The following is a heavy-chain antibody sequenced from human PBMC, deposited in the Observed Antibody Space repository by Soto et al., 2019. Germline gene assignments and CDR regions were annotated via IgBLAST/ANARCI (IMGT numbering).Heavy chain of an antibody. D-gene: IGHD5-18*01. CDR1: GGSISSGGYS. V-gene: IGHV4-30-2*01. CDR3: ARSGYSYRFDY. Sequence: PSETLSLTCAVSGGSISSGGYSWSWIRQPPGKGLEWIGYIYHSGSTYYNPSLKSRVTISVDRSKNQFSLKLSSVTAADTAVYYCARSGYSYRFDYWGQGTLVTV. CDR2: IYHSGST. J-gene: IGHJ4*02.